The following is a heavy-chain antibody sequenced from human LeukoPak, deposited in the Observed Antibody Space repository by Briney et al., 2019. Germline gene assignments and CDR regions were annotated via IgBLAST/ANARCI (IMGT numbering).Heavy chain of an antibody. Sequence: SETLSLTCTVFGDSVSSYYWSWIRQPPGKGLEWIAYIYYTGSTNYNPSLKSRVTISVDTSKNQFSLKLCSVTAADTAVYYCARVGAYNWFDPWGQGTLVTVSS. CDR1: GDSVSSYY. D-gene: IGHD3-10*01. CDR3: ARVGAYNWFDP. CDR2: IYYTGST. J-gene: IGHJ5*02. V-gene: IGHV4-59*02.